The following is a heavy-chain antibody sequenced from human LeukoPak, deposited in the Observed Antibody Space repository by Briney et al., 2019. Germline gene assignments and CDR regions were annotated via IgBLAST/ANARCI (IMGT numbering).Heavy chain of an antibody. CDR3: ARGTTYYYDSSGYHFDY. V-gene: IGHV3-48*02. J-gene: IGHJ4*02. CDR2: ISSSSSTI. D-gene: IGHD3-22*01. CDR1: AFTFSSYS. Sequence: PGGSLRLSCAASAFTFSSYSMNWVRQAPGKGLEWVSYISSSSSTIYYADSVKGRFTISRDNAKNSLYPQMNSLRDEDTAVYYCARGTTYYYDSSGYHFDYWGQGTLVTVSS.